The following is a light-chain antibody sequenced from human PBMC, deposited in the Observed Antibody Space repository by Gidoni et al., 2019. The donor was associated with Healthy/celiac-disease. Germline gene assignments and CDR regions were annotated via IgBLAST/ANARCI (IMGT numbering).Light chain of an antibody. Sequence: QSALTPPPSASGSPGQSVTISCTGTSSDVGGYNYVSWYQQHPGKAPKLMIYEVSKRPSGVPDRFSGSKSGNTASLTVSGLQAEDEADYYCSSYAGSNNSYVFGTGTKVTVL. V-gene: IGLV2-8*01. CDR2: EVS. CDR3: SSYAGSNNSYV. CDR1: SSDVGGYNY. J-gene: IGLJ1*01.